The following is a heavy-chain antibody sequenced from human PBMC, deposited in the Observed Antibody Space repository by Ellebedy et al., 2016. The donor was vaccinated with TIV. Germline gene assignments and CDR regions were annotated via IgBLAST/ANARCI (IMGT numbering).Heavy chain of an antibody. CDR2: IYYDGKT. D-gene: IGHD6-19*01. Sequence: MPSETLSLTCTVSDGSIGSYYWTWIRLSPGKQLEWLGYIYYDGKTKYNPSLTSRIAMSVDATKSQFSLKLTSVTAADTAVYYCAREGSVAGTSLWGQGTLVTVPS. CDR3: AREGSVAGTSL. CDR1: DGSIGSYY. J-gene: IGHJ4*02. V-gene: IGHV4-59*01.